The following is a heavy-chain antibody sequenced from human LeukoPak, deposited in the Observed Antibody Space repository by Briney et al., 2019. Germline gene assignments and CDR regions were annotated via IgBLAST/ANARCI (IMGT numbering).Heavy chain of an antibody. CDR3: ARYCSGGSCLTPFDY. Sequence: PSETLSLTCTVSGDSISSYYWSWIRQPPGKGLEWIGCIYYSGSTNYNPSLKSRVTISVDTSKNQFSLKLSSVTAADTAVYYCARYCSGGSCLTPFDYWGQGTLVTVSS. CDR1: GDSISSYY. J-gene: IGHJ4*02. V-gene: IGHV4-59*08. CDR2: IYYSGST. D-gene: IGHD2-15*01.